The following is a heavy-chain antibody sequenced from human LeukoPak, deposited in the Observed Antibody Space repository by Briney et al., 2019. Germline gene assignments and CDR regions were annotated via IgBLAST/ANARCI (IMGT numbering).Heavy chain of an antibody. Sequence: PSETLSRTCAVSGYSISSGYYWGWIRQPPGKGLEWIGSIYHSGSTYYNPCLKSRVTISVDTSKNQFSLKLSSVTAADTAVYYCARALSYYYGSGSYYHDYWGQGTLVTVSS. CDR1: GYSISSGYY. D-gene: IGHD3-10*01. J-gene: IGHJ4*02. CDR3: ARALSYYYGSGSYYHDY. CDR2: IYHSGST. V-gene: IGHV4-38-2*01.